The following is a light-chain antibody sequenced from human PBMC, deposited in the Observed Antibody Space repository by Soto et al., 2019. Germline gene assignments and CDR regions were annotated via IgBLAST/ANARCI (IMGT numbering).Light chain of an antibody. V-gene: IGKV3-20*01. J-gene: IGKJ4*01. Sequence: EIVLTQSPGTLSLSPGERATLSCRASQSVISSSLAWYQQRPGQAPRLLIYGASIRATGIPDRFSGSGSGTDFTHTISRLEPEDFAVYYCQQYGSSPLTFGGGTKVEIK. CDR1: QSVISSS. CDR3: QQYGSSPLT. CDR2: GAS.